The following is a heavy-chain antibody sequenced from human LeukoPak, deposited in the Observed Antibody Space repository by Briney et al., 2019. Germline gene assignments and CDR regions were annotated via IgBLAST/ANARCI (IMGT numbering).Heavy chain of an antibody. CDR1: GYTFTSYG. D-gene: IGHD2-2*01. Sequence: ASVKASCKASGYTFTSYGISWVRQAPGQGLEWMGWISAYNGNTNYAQKLQGRVTMTTDTSTSTAYMELRSLRSDDTAVYYCARQDVPRPPGDYWGQGTLVTVSS. V-gene: IGHV1-18*01. CDR3: ARQDVPRPPGDY. CDR2: ISAYNGNT. J-gene: IGHJ4*02.